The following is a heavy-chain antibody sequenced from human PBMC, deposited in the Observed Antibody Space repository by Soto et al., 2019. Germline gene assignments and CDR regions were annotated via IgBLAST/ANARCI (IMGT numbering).Heavy chain of an antibody. CDR3: ARAFRVAATRWWFDP. Sequence: QVQLVQSGAEVKKPGASVEVSCKASGYTFTSYDISWVRQAPGQGLEWMGWISTYNGNTNYAQKLQGRVTMTTDTSTSTAYMELRSLRSDDTAVYYCARAFRVAATRWWFDPWGQGTLVTVSS. V-gene: IGHV1-18*01. J-gene: IGHJ5*02. CDR1: GYTFTSYD. D-gene: IGHD2-15*01. CDR2: ISTYNGNT.